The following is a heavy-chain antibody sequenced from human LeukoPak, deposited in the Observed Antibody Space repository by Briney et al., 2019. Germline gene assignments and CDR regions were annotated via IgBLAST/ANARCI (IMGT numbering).Heavy chain of an antibody. D-gene: IGHD5-18*01. J-gene: IGHJ6*03. CDR1: GGSISSYY. CDR2: IYYSGST. Sequence: SETLSLTCTVSGGSISSYYWSWIRQPPGKGLEWIGYIYYSGSTNYNPSLKSRVTISVGTSKNQSSLKLSSVTAAGTAVYYCARAGTAMVQYYYYYMDVWGKGTTVTVSS. V-gene: IGHV4-59*01. CDR3: ARAGTAMVQYYYYYMDV.